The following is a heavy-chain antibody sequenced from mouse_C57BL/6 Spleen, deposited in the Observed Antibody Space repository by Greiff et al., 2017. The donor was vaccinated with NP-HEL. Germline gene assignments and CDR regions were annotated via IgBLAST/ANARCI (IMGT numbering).Heavy chain of an antibody. D-gene: IGHD1-3*01. V-gene: IGHV1-26*01. J-gene: IGHJ2*01. CDR3: ARGVVQYFDY. Sequence: EVQLQQSGPELVKPGASVKISCKASGYTFTDYYMNWVKQSHGKSLEWIGDINPNNGGTSYNQKFKGKATLTVDKSSSTAYMELRSLTSEDSAVYYCARGVVQYFDYWGQGTTLTVSS. CDR1: GYTFTDYY. CDR2: INPNNGGT.